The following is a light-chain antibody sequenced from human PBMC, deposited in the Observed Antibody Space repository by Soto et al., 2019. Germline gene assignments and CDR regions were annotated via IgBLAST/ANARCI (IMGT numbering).Light chain of an antibody. J-gene: IGLJ2*01. CDR1: SSNIGAGYD. CDR3: QSYDSSLSAYVV. V-gene: IGLV1-40*01. CDR2: GNS. Sequence: QSVLTQPPSVSGAPGQRVTISCTGSSSNIGAGYDVHWYQQLPGTAPKLLIYGNSNRPSGVPDRFSGSKSGTSASLAITGFQAEDEADYYYQSYDSSLSAYVVFGGGTKLTVL.